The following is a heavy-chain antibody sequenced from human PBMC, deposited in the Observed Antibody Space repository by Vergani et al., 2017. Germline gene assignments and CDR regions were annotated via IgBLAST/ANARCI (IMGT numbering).Heavy chain of an antibody. D-gene: IGHD3-22*01. CDR1: GFTFDDYA. Sequence: EVQLVESGGGVVQPGGSLRLSCAASGFTFDDYAMHWVRQAPGQGLEWVSLISGDGGSTYYADSVKGRFTISRDNSKNSLYLQMNSLRTEDTALYYCARLGGYYDSSGYSRREVDAFDIWGQGTMVTVSS. CDR3: ARLGGYYDSSGYSRREVDAFDI. CDR2: ISGDGGST. J-gene: IGHJ3*02. V-gene: IGHV3-43*02.